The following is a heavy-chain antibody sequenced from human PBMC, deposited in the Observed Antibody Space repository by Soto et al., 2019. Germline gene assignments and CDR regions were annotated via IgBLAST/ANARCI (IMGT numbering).Heavy chain of an antibody. V-gene: IGHV3-9*01. CDR3: GKDNRPGGGSGGRFGP. CDR1: GFTFDDYA. D-gene: IGHD2-15*01. Sequence: EVQLVESGGGLVQPGRSLRLSCAASGFTFDDYAMHWVRQAPGKGLEWVAGISWYRGSIGYADSVKGRFTISRDNAKNSLNVQMDSLRAEDTVLYYCGKDNRPGGGSGGRFGPWGQGTLVPVPS. CDR2: ISWYRGSI. J-gene: IGHJ5*01.